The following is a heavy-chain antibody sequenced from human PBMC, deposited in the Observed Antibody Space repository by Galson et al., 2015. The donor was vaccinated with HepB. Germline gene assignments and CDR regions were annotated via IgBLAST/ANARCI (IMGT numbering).Heavy chain of an antibody. CDR1: GGSISSGDYY. D-gene: IGHD3-3*01. Sequence: QVQLQESGPGLVKPSQTLSLTCTVSGGSISSGDYYWSWIRQPPGKGLECIGYIYDSGSTYYNPALKSRVTISVDTSKNQFSRKLSSVTAADTAVYYCASAWGGYNPFDYWGQGTLVTVSS. V-gene: IGHV4-30-4*01. CDR3: ASAWGGYNPFDY. CDR2: IYDSGST. J-gene: IGHJ4*02.